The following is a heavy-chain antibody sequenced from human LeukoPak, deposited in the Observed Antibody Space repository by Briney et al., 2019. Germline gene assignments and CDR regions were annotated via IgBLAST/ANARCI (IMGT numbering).Heavy chain of an antibody. V-gene: IGHV3-23*01. Sequence: GGSLRLSCAASGFTFSSYAMSWVRQAPGKGLEWVSAISGSGGSTYYADSVKGRFTISRDNAKNSLYLQMNSLRAEDTAVYYCARDPRIAAAGVDAFDIWGQGTMVTVSS. CDR1: GFTFSSYA. J-gene: IGHJ3*02. CDR3: ARDPRIAAAGVDAFDI. CDR2: ISGSGGST. D-gene: IGHD6-13*01.